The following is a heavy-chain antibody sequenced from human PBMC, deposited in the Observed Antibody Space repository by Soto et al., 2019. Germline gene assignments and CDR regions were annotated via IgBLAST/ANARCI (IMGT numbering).Heavy chain of an antibody. Sequence: KARASVKVSCKASGYTFTSYGISWVRQAPGQGLEWMGWISAYNGNTNYAQKLQGRVTMTTDTSTSTAYMELRSLRSDDTAVYYCARVEILRVAATMNYYYYYMDVWGKGTTVTVSS. CDR1: GYTFTSYG. D-gene: IGHD2-15*01. J-gene: IGHJ6*03. CDR2: ISAYNGNT. CDR3: ARVEILRVAATMNYYYYYMDV. V-gene: IGHV1-18*01.